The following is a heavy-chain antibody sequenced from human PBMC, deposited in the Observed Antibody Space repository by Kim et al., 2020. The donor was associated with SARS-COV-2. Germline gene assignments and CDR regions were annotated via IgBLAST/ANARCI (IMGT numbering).Heavy chain of an antibody. Sequence: ADSVKGQFSISRDKSKNTVDVQMNSLRGEETAVYYWAKGSRGWSEGRTFDFWGQGTLVTVSS. V-gene: IGHV3-23*01. D-gene: IGHD6-19*01. CDR3: AKGSRGWSEGRTFDF. J-gene: IGHJ4*02.